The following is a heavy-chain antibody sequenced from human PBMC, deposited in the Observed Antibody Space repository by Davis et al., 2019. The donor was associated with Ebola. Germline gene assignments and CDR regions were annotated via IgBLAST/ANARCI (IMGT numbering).Heavy chain of an antibody. D-gene: IGHD2-21*02. CDR3: ARHLLSYCGGDCYEPYFDY. V-gene: IGHV5-51*01. CDR2: IYPGDSDT. J-gene: IGHJ4*02. CDR1: GYGFTSQW. Sequence: KVSCKGSGYGFTSQWHAWVRQMPGKGLQWMGIIYPGDSDTRYSPSFQGQVTISADKSISTAYLQWSSLKASDTAMYYCARHLLSYCGGDCYEPYFDYGGQGTLVTVSS.